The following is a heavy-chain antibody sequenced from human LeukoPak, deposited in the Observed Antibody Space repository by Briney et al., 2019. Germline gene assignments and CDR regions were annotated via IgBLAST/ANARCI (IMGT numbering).Heavy chain of an antibody. V-gene: IGHV3-9*01. J-gene: IGHJ2*01. D-gene: IGHD2-2*02. CDR2: ISRNSGSI. CDR3: AKDGYCSNTSCYTSWNFDL. Sequence: GGSLRLSCAASGFTFDDYSMHWVRQAPGKGLEWVSGISRNSGSIGYATSVKGRFTISRDNAKNSLYLQMNSLRAEDTALYYCAKDGYCSNTSCYTSWNFDLWGRSTLVTVSS. CDR1: GFTFDDYS.